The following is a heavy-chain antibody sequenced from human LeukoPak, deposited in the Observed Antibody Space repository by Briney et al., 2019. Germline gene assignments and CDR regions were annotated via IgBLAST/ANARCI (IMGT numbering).Heavy chain of an antibody. CDR3: ARDNAYITMIVA. CDR2: INPNSGGT. D-gene: IGHD3-22*01. J-gene: IGHJ5*02. CDR1: GYTFTDYY. V-gene: IGHV1-2*02. Sequence: ASVKVSCKASGYTFTDYYIHWVRRAPGQGLEWMGWINPNSGGTNYAQKFQGRVTMTRDTSISTAYMELSRLRSDDTAVYYCARDNAYITMIVAWGQGTLVTVSS.